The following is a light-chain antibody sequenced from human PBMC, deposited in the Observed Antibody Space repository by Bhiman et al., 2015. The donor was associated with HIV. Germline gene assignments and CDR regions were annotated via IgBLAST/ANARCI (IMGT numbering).Light chain of an antibody. CDR2: DVY. CDR3: CSYAGSYTWV. J-gene: IGLJ3*02. CDR1: GSDIGGYDY. V-gene: IGLV2-11*01. Sequence: QSALTQPASVSGSPGHSITVSCTGTGSDIGGYDYVSWYQQHPGKAPKLIIYDVYERPSGVPDRFSGSKSGNTASLTISGLQAEDEADYYCCSYAGSYTWVFGGGTKLTVL.